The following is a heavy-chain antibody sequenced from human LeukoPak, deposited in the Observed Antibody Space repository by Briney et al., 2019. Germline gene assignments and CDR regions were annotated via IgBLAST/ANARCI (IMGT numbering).Heavy chain of an antibody. J-gene: IGHJ6*03. D-gene: IGHD4-17*01. CDR3: ARDLYGDSPYYYYYMDV. Sequence: ASVKVSCKASGYTFTSYYMHWVRQAPGQGLEWMGIINPSGGSTNYAQKFQGRVTMTRDTSISTAYMELSRLRSDDTAVYYCARDLYGDSPYYYYYMDVWGKGTTVTVSS. CDR1: GYTFTSYY. V-gene: IGHV1-2*02. CDR2: INPSGGST.